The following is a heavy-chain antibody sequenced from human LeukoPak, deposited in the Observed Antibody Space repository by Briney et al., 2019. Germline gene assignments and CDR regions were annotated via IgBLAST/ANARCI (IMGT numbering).Heavy chain of an antibody. J-gene: IGHJ4*02. Sequence: SETLSLTCTVSGGSISSYYWSWIRQPPGKGLEWIGYIDYSGSTNYSPSLKSRVTISVDTSKKQFSLKLSSVTAADTAVYYCARDIGGSYYSHYWGQGTLVTVSS. CDR1: GGSISSYY. V-gene: IGHV4-59*01. CDR3: ARDIGGSYYSHY. D-gene: IGHD1-26*01. CDR2: IDYSGST.